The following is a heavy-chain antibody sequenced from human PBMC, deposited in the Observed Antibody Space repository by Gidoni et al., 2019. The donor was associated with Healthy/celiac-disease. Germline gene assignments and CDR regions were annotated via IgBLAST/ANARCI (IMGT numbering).Heavy chain of an antibody. Sequence: QVQLVESGGGLVTPGGSLRLPCSASGFTFSYYYMSWIRQAPGKGLEWVSYSSSSGSTIYYADSVKGRFTISRDNAKNSLYLKMNSLRAEDTAVYYCARDSDSSGYYYVAFDIWGQGTMVTVSS. CDR3: ARDSDSSGYYYVAFDI. V-gene: IGHV3-11*01. CDR1: GFTFSYYY. J-gene: IGHJ3*02. CDR2: SSSSGSTI. D-gene: IGHD3-22*01.